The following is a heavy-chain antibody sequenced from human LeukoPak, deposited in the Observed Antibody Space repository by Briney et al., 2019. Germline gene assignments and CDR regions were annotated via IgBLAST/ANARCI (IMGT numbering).Heavy chain of an antibody. CDR3: ASGDYGDYPNWFDP. CDR1: GYTFTGYY. J-gene: IGHJ5*02. Sequence: ASVKVSCKASGYTFTGYYMHWVRQAPGQGLEWMGWINPNSGGTNYAQKFQGRVTMTRDTPISTAYMELSRLRSDDTAVYYCASGDYGDYPNWFDPWGQGTLVTVSS. V-gene: IGHV1-2*02. CDR2: INPNSGGT. D-gene: IGHD4-17*01.